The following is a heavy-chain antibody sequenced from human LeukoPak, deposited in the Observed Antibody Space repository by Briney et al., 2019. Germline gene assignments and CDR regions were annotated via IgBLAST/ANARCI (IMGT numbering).Heavy chain of an antibody. J-gene: IGHJ4*02. CDR1: GFTFSDYY. V-gene: IGHV3-7*01. CDR3: AREVTPYY. CDR2: IKQDGSEK. Sequence: GGSLRLSCVASGFTFSDYYMSWVRQPPGKGLEWVANIKQDGSEKYYVDSVKGRFTISRDNAKNSLFLQMNSLRAEDTAVYYCAREVTPYYWGQGTLVAVSS. D-gene: IGHD4-23*01.